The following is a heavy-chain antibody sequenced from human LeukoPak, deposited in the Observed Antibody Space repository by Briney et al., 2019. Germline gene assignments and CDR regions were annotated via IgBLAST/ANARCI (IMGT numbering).Heavy chain of an antibody. V-gene: IGHV3-30*02. CDR1: GFTFSSYG. J-gene: IGHJ4*02. CDR3: ARDSGVYGDYNALDY. D-gene: IGHD4-17*01. Sequence: QPGGSLRLSCAASGFTFSSYGMHWVRQAPGKGLEWVAFIRYDGSNKYYADSVKGRFTISRDNSKNTLYLQMNSLRAEDTAVYYCARDSGVYGDYNALDYWGQGTLVTVSS. CDR2: IRYDGSNK.